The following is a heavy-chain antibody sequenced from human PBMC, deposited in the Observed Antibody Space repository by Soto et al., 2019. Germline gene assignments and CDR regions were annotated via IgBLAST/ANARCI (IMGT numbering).Heavy chain of an antibody. CDR3: VRSGLATIEPGDDWFDS. V-gene: IGHV4-30-4*01. D-gene: IGHD5-12*01. J-gene: IGHJ5*01. Sequence: SETLSLTCTVSGGSISSGDYYWSWIRQPPGKGLEWIGYIYYSGSTYYNPSLKSRVTISVDTSKNQFSQNLSSVTAADRAMYYCVRSGLATIEPGDDWFDSW. CDR2: IYYSGST. CDR1: GGSISSGDYY.